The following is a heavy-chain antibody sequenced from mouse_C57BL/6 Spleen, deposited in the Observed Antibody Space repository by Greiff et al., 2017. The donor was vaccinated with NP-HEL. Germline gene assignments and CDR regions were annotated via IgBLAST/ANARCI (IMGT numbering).Heavy chain of an antibody. V-gene: IGHV1-26*01. Sequence: EVQLQQSGPELVKPGASVKISCKASGYTFTDYYMNWVKQSHGKSLEWIGDINPNNGGTSYNQKFKGKATLTVDKSSSTAYMELRSLTSEDSAVYYCARDGNYVRFDYWGQGTLVTVSA. CDR2: INPNNGGT. D-gene: IGHD2-1*01. CDR3: ARDGNYVRFDY. J-gene: IGHJ3*01. CDR1: GYTFTDYY.